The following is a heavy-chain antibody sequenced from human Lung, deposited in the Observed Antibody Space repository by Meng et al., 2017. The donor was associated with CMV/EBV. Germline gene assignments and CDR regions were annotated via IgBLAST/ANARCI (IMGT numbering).Heavy chain of an antibody. CDR1: GGSFSGYD. Sequence: CAVYGGSFSGYDWSWIRQPPGKGLEWIGEINHSGSTNYNPSLKSRVTISVDTSKNQFSLKLSSVTAADTAVYYCARTGEVAAAGYDYWGQGTLVTVSS. J-gene: IGHJ4*02. V-gene: IGHV4-34*01. D-gene: IGHD6-13*01. CDR3: ARTGEVAAAGYDY. CDR2: INHSGST.